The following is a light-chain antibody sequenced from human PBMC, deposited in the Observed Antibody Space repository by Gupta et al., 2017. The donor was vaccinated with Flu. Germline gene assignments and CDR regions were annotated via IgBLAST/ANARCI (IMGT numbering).Light chain of an antibody. CDR3: ATWDDSLSAYV. Sequence: QSVLTQPPSASETPGQGVTISCSGSTSNIGTNYVYWYQKLPATAPKLLIYRNNQRPSGVPDRFSGSKSGTSVSLAISGLRSEDEADYYCATWDDSLSAYVFGTGTKVTVL. CDR2: RNN. J-gene: IGLJ1*01. CDR1: TSNIGTNY. V-gene: IGLV1-47*01.